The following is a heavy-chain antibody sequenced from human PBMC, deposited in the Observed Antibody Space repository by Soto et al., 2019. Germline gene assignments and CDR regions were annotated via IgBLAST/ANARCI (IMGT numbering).Heavy chain of an antibody. CDR3: ARVQQLAADDPGFDY. CDR1: GGSISSYY. D-gene: IGHD6-13*01. J-gene: IGHJ4*02. Sequence: SETLSLTCTVSGGSISSYYWSWIRQPPGKGLEWIGYIYYSGSTNYNPSLKSRVTISVDTSKNQFSLKLSSVTAADTAVYYCARVQQLAADDPGFDYWGQGTLVTVSS. CDR2: IYYSGST. V-gene: IGHV4-59*01.